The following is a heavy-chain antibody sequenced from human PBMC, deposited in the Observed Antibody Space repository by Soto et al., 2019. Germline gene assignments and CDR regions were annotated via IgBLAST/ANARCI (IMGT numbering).Heavy chain of an antibody. Sequence: SETLSLTCAVYGGSFSGYYWSWIRQPPGKGLEWIGEINHSGSTNYNPSPKSRVTISVDTSKNQFSLKLSSVTAADTAVYYCARGYSTLYYYYMDVWGKGTTVTVSS. J-gene: IGHJ6*03. D-gene: IGHD2-15*01. CDR3: ARGYSTLYYYYMDV. CDR1: GGSFSGYY. CDR2: INHSGST. V-gene: IGHV4-34*01.